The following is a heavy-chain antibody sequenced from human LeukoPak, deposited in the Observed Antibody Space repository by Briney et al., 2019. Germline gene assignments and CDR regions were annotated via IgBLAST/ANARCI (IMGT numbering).Heavy chain of an antibody. V-gene: IGHV3-53*01. CDR2: MYSGGST. Sequence: GGSLRLSCTASGFSVSSIYLSWVRQAPGKGLEWVATMYSGGSTYYGDSVKGRFTISRDNSENTVFLQMNSLRDEDTALYYCAKYTSMVAFDIWGQGTMVTVSS. D-gene: IGHD5-18*01. CDR1: GFSVSSIY. CDR3: AKYTSMVAFDI. J-gene: IGHJ3*02.